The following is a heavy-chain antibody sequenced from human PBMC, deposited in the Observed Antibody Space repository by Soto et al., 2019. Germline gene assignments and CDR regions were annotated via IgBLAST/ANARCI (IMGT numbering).Heavy chain of an antibody. J-gene: IGHJ4*01. Sequence: EVQLVESGGGLVKPGGSLRLSCAASGLSFTNAWSWVRQAPGKGLEWVGLIKSKSDGATTDYAAPVKGRFTISRDELKNPVLLQNNSPETESPALLYLSTVPELFPPRPSWWGQGNLVTVSS. CDR1: GLSFTNAW. CDR3: STVPELFPPRPSW. V-gene: IGHV3-15*01. D-gene: IGHD1-7*01. CDR2: IKSKSDGATT.